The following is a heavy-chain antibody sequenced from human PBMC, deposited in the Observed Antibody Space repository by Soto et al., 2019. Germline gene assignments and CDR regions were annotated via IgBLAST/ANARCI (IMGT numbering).Heavy chain of an antibody. J-gene: IGHJ6*02. V-gene: IGHV1-69*06. CDR3: ARAEYGDYVWGYYYYGMDF. D-gene: IGHD4-17*01. CDR1: GGTFSSYA. Sequence: QVQLVQSGAEVKKPGSSVKVSCKASGGTFSSYAISWVRQAPGQGHEWMGGIIPIFGTANYAQKFQGRVTITADKSTSTAYMELSSLRSEDTAVYYCARAEYGDYVWGYYYYGMDFWGQGTTVTVSS. CDR2: IIPIFGTA.